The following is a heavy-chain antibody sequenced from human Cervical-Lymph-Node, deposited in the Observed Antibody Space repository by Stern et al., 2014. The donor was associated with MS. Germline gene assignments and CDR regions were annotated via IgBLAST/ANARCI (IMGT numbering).Heavy chain of an antibody. CDR1: GYSFTSYW. V-gene: IGHV5-51*01. CDR3: ARRGGWYHNWFDP. J-gene: IGHJ5*02. D-gene: IGHD6-19*01. Sequence: VQLVQSGAEVKKPGGSLKISCKGSGYSFTSYWIGWVRQMPGKGLEWMGSIYSGDSATSDRPSVQGQVTISADKSISTAYLQWSSLKASDTAMYYCARRGGWYHNWFDPWGQGTLVTVSS. CDR2: IYSGDSAT.